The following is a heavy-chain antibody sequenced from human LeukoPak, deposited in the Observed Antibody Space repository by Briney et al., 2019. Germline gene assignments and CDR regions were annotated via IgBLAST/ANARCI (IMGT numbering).Heavy chain of an antibody. CDR2: IYPGDSDT. D-gene: IGHD4-23*01. Sequence: GESLKISCKGSGYSFTTYWIGWVRQMPGKGLEWMGIIYPGDSDTRYSPSFQGQVTISVDKSINTAYLQWSSLEASDTAMYYCARFARPGKNSRGFYYGGQGTLVTVSS. CDR1: GYSFTTYW. V-gene: IGHV5-51*01. CDR3: ARFARPGKNSRGFYY. J-gene: IGHJ4*02.